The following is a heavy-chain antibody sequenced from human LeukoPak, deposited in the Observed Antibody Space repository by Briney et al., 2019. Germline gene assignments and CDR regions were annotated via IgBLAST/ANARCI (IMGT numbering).Heavy chain of an antibody. J-gene: IGHJ4*02. V-gene: IGHV1-69*13. CDR1: GGTFSSYA. D-gene: IGHD6-6*01. CDR3: ARSGYSSSLRSAPTVLDY. CDR2: IIPIFGTA. Sequence: GASVKVSCKASGGTFSSYAISWVRQAPGQGLEWMGGIIPIFGTANYAQKFQGRVTITADESTSTAYMELSSLRSEDTAVYYCARSGYSSSLRSAPTVLDYWGQGTLVTVSS.